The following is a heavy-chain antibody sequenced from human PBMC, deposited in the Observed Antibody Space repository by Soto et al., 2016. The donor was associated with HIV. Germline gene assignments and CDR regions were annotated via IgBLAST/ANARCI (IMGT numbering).Heavy chain of an antibody. CDR2: ITSSSNYI. J-gene: IGHJ4*02. CDR1: GFTFSSYS. CDR3: AKDPRSVTTGY. Sequence: EVQLVESGGGLVNPGGSLRLSCAASGFTFSSYSMNWVRQAPGKGLEWVSSITSSSNYIYYADSVKGRFTISRDNAKNSLYLQMNSLRVDDTAVYYCAKDPRSVTTGYWGQGTLVTVSS. D-gene: IGHD4-4*01. V-gene: IGHV3-21*01.